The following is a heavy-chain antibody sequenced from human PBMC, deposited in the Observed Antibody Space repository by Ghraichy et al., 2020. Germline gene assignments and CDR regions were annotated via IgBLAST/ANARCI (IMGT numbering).Heavy chain of an antibody. J-gene: IGHJ6*02. V-gene: IGHV4-34*01. Sequence: SETLSLTCAVYGGSFSGYYWSWIRQPPGKGLEWIGEINHSGSTNYNPSLKSRVTISVDTSKNQFSLKLSSVTAADTAVYYCARGYSGSYYYYYYGMDVWGHGTTVTASS. D-gene: IGHD1-26*01. CDR3: ARGYSGSYYYYYYGMDV. CDR2: INHSGST. CDR1: GGSFSGYY.